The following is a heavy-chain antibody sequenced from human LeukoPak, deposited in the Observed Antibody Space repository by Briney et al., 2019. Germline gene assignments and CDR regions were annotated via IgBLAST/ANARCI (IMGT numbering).Heavy chain of an antibody. CDR2: IIPILGTA. J-gene: IGHJ6*03. CDR3: ARGVDGDYGYYMDV. CDR1: GGTFSSYG. D-gene: IGHD4-17*01. V-gene: IGHV1-69*13. Sequence: SVKVSCKASGGTFSSYGISWVRQAPGQGPEWMGGIIPILGTAKYAQKLQGRVTITADESTTIVYMELSSLRSDDTAVYYCARGVDGDYGYYMDVWGKGTTVTISS.